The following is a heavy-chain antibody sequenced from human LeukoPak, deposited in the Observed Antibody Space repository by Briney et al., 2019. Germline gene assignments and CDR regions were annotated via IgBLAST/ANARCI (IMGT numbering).Heavy chain of an antibody. V-gene: IGHV3-23*01. CDR1: GFTFSSYA. D-gene: IGHD3-22*01. CDR3: AKDQRPLYYYDSSGYYPEDTY. Sequence: GGSLRLSCAASGFTFSSYAMSWVRQAPGKGLEWVSAISGSGGNTYYVDSVKGRFTISRDNSKNTLYLQMNSLRAEDTAVYYCAKDQRPLYYYDSSGYYPEDTYWGQGTLVTVSS. J-gene: IGHJ4*02. CDR2: ISGSGGNT.